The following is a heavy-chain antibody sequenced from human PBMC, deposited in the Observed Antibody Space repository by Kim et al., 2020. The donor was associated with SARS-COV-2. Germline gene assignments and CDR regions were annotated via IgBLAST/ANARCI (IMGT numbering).Heavy chain of an antibody. CDR3: ARDTANGGYSYGYDY. D-gene: IGHD5-18*01. V-gene: IGHV3-66*01. J-gene: IGHJ4*02. Sequence: DSVKGRFTISRDNSKNTLYLQMNSLRAEDTAVYYCARDTANGGYSYGYDYWGQGTLVTVSS.